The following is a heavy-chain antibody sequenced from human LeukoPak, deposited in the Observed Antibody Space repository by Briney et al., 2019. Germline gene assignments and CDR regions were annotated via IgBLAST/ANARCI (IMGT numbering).Heavy chain of an antibody. CDR2: ISGSGGST. V-gene: IGHV3-23*01. CDR3: AKGVAANLPVYGMDV. J-gene: IGHJ6*02. D-gene: IGHD2-15*01. CDR1: GFTFSSYA. Sequence: GGSLRLSCAASGFTFSSYAMSWVRQAPGKGLEWVSAISGSGGSTYYADSVKGRFTISRDNSKNTLYLQMNSLRAEDTAVYYCAKGVAANLPVYGMDVWGQGTTVTVPS.